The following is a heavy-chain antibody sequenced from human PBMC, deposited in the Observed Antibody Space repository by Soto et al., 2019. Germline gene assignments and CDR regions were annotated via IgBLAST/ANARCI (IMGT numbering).Heavy chain of an antibody. CDR3: AKVRYSSPMGYYYGMDV. D-gene: IGHD6-19*01. CDR2: IIPFFGKA. Sequence: QAQLEQSGGEVKKPGSSVKVSCKASRVAFSKFIVTWVRQAPGLGLEWGGGIIPFFGKANYAKKFQGRVTITAEESTSTSYMEVNNLRSEDTAVYYCAKVRYSSPMGYYYGMDVWGQGTTVTVSS. J-gene: IGHJ6*02. V-gene: IGHV1-69*01. CDR1: RVAFSKFI.